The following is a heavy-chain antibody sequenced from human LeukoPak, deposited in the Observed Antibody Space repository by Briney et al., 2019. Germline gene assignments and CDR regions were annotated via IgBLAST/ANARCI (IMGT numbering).Heavy chain of an antibody. CDR1: GFTFSSYS. J-gene: IGHJ4*02. CDR3: ARVQLSGSSVFDY. V-gene: IGHV3-21*01. Sequence: GGSLRLSRAASGFTFSSYSMNWVRQAPGKGLEWVSSISSSSSYIYYADSVKGRFTISRDNAKNSLYLQMNSLRAEDTAVYYCARVQLSGSSVFDYWGQGTLVTVSS. D-gene: IGHD1-26*01. CDR2: ISSSSSYI.